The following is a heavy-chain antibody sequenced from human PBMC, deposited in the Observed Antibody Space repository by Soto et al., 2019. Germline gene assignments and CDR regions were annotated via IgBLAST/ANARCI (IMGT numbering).Heavy chain of an antibody. CDR1: GCSFTSYW. Sequence: GQAVKITFKGSGCSFTSYWISWVRQMPGKGLEWMGRIDPSDSYTNYSPSFQGHVTISADKSISTAYLQWSSLKASDTAMYYCARRTLYCSGGSCLGMDVWGQATTVTVS. D-gene: IGHD2-15*01. V-gene: IGHV5-10-1*01. J-gene: IGHJ6*02. CDR2: IDPSDSYT. CDR3: ARRTLYCSGGSCLGMDV.